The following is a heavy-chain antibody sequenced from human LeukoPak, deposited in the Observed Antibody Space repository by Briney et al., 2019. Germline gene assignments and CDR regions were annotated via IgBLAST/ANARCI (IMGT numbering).Heavy chain of an antibody. Sequence: ASVKVSCKASGYTFTGYYVHWVRQAPGQGIEWMGWINPNSGGTNYAQKFQGRVTMTRDTSISTAYMELSRLRSDDTTVYYCAKEGGYCSSGTCYPWWFDPWGQGTLVTVSS. V-gene: IGHV1-2*02. CDR3: AKEGGYCSSGTCYPWWFDP. D-gene: IGHD2-15*01. CDR2: INPNSGGT. CDR1: GYTFTGYY. J-gene: IGHJ5*02.